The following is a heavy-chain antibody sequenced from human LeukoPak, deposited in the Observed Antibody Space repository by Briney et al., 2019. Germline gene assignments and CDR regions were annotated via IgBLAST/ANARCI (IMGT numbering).Heavy chain of an antibody. CDR1: GDSVSSNSAA. CDR3: ARGSWWLAYFDY. CDR2: TYYRSKWYN. D-gene: IGHD6-19*01. Sequence: SQTLSLTFAISGDSVSSNSAAWNWIRQSPSGGLEWLGRTYYRSKWYNDYAVSVKSRITINPDTSKNRFSLQLNSVTPEDTAVYYCARGSWWLAYFDYWGQGTLVTVSS. J-gene: IGHJ4*02. V-gene: IGHV6-1*01.